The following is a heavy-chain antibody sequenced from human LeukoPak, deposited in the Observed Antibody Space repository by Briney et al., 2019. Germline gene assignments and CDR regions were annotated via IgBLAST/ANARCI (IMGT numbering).Heavy chain of an antibody. CDR3: ASEKMATIDY. V-gene: IGHV4-34*12. Sequence: SETLSLTCAVYGGSFSGYYWSWIRQPPGKGLEWIGEIIHSGSTNYNPSLKSRVTISVDTSKNQFSLKLSSVTAADTAVYYCASEKMATIDYWGQGTLVTVSS. J-gene: IGHJ4*02. D-gene: IGHD5-24*01. CDR1: GGSFSGYY. CDR2: IIHSGST.